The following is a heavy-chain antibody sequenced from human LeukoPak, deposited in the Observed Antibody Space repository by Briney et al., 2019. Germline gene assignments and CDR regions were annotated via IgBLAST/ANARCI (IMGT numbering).Heavy chain of an antibody. CDR3: ARDYYGSGSHNWFDP. D-gene: IGHD3-10*01. CDR1: GGSISSYY. CDR2: IYTSGST. Sequence: SSETLSLTCTVSGGSISSYYWSWIRQPAGKGLEWIGRIYTSGSTNYNPSLKSRVTMSVDTSKNQFSLKLSSVTAADTAVYYCARDYYGSGSHNWFDPWGQGTLVTVSS. J-gene: IGHJ5*02. V-gene: IGHV4-4*07.